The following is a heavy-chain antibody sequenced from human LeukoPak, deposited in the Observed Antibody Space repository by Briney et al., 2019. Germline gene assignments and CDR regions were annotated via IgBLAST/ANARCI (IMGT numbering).Heavy chain of an antibody. CDR3: ARGIRSIAARNWFDP. CDR1: GGSFSGYY. D-gene: IGHD6-6*01. Sequence: SETLTLTCAVYGGSFSGYYWSWIRQPPGKGLEWIGEINHSGSTNYNPSLKSRVTISVDTSKNQFSLKLSSVTAADTAVYYCARGIRSIAARNWFDPWGQGTLVTVSS. CDR2: INHSGST. V-gene: IGHV4-34*01. J-gene: IGHJ5*02.